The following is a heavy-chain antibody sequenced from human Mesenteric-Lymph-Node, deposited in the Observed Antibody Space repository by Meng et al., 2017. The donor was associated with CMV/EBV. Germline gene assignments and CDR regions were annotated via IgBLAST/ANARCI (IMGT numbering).Heavy chain of an antibody. J-gene: IGHJ4*02. CDR3: ARSPGFWSLDY. D-gene: IGHD2-8*02. CDR1: GDSISSNLW. Sequence: LPCAVSGDSISSNLWWSWVRQPPGKGLEWIGEISYSGSTKYNPSLQSRVTISSDTTNNRFSLRLNSVTAADTGVYFCARSPGFWSLDYWGRGTLVTVSS. V-gene: IGHV4-4*01. CDR2: ISYSGST.